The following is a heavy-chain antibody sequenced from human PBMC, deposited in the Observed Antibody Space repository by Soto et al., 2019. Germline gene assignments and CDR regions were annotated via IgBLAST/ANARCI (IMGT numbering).Heavy chain of an antibody. CDR1: GYSISSGYY. V-gene: IGHV4-38-2*01. Sequence: TSETLSLTCAVSGYSISSGYYWGWIRQPPGKGLEWIGSIYHSGSTYYNPSLKSRATISVDTSKNQFSLKLSSVTAADTAVYYCARNTGYCSGGSCPLGQNWFDPWGQGTLVTVSS. J-gene: IGHJ5*02. CDR3: ARNTGYCSGGSCPLGQNWFDP. D-gene: IGHD2-15*01. CDR2: IYHSGST.